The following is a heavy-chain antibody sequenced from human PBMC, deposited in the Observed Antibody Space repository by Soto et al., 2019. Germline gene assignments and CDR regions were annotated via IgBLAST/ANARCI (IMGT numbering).Heavy chain of an antibody. V-gene: IGHV5-51*01. J-gene: IGHJ6*03. CDR1: GYSFTSYW. Sequence: GESLKISCKGSGYSFTSYWIGWVRQMPGKGLEWMGIIYPGDSDTRYSPSFQGQVTISADKSISTAYLQWSSLKASDTAMYYCASNSGYCSGGSCPYYYYYYMDVWGKGTTVTVS. CDR2: IYPGDSDT. D-gene: IGHD2-15*01. CDR3: ASNSGYCSGGSCPYYYYYYMDV.